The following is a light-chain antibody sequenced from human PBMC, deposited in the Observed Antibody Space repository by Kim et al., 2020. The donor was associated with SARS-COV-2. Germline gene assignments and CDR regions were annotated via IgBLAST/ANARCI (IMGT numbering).Light chain of an antibody. CDR1: TTDIGNYNL. J-gene: IGLJ2*01. V-gene: IGLV2-23*02. Sequence: ITISCTGTTTDIGNYNLVSWYQQHPGKAPKLMIYEVTNRPSGVSNRFSGSKSGSTASLTISGLQAEDEADYYCCSYAGSGTSGVVFGGGTKLTVL. CDR2: EVT. CDR3: CSYAGSGTSGVV.